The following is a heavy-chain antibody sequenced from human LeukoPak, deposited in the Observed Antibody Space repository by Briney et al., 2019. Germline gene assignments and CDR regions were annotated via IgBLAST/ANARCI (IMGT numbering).Heavy chain of an antibody. CDR1: GGSISSYC. Sequence: SETLSLTCTVSGGSISSYCWSWIRQPPGKGLEWIGYIYYSGSTNYNPSLKSRVTISVDTSKNQFSLKLSSVTAADTAVYYCASLAPGPYYGMDVWGQGTTVTVSS. J-gene: IGHJ6*02. CDR3: ASLAPGPYYGMDV. CDR2: IYYSGST. V-gene: IGHV4-59*08.